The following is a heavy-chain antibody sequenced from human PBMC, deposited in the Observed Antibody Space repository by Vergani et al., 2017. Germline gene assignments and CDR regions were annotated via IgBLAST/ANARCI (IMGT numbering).Heavy chain of an antibody. CDR2: IIPFYATI. D-gene: IGHD2-21*02. V-gene: IGHV1-69*13. CDR1: GGTFSTFG. J-gene: IGHJ6*02. CDR3: ARDPGDCYSCLNHYYGMDV. Sequence: QVQLVQSGAEVRKPGSSLKVSCKASGGTFSTFGINWVRQAPGQGLEWMGRIIPFYATINCAQKFQGRVKITADESTSTAYMELSSLRSEDTAVYYCARDPGDCYSCLNHYYGMDVWGQGTTVTVSS.